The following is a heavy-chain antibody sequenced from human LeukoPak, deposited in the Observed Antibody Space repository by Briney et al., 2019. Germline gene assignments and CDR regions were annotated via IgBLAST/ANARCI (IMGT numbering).Heavy chain of an antibody. V-gene: IGHV3-21*01. CDR3: AREVVIVVEPAANTIDY. CDR1: GFTFRDYT. J-gene: IGHJ4*02. Sequence: GGSLRLSCAASGFTFRDYTMNWVRQAPGKGLEWVSAISKSSTYIKYADSVKGRFTVSRDNAKNSLFLQMNSLRVEDTAVYYCAREVVIVVEPAANTIDYWGQGTRVTVSS. CDR2: ISKSSTYI. D-gene: IGHD2-2*01.